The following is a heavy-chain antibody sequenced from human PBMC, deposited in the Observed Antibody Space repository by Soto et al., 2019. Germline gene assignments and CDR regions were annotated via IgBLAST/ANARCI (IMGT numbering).Heavy chain of an antibody. CDR1: GGSFSGYY. CDR2: INHSGST. V-gene: IGHV4-34*01. Sequence: SETLSLTCAVYGGSFSGYYWSWIRQPPGKGLEWIGEINHSGSTNYNPSLKSRVTISVDTSKNQFSLKLSSVTAADTAVYYCARHSLALRKNNWFDPWGQGIMVT. D-gene: IGHD3-3*02. CDR3: ARHSLALRKNNWFDP. J-gene: IGHJ5*02.